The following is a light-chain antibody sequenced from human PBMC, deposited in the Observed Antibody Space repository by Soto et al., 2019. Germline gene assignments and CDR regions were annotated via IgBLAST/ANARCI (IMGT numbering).Light chain of an antibody. V-gene: IGKV3-20*01. J-gene: IGKJ5*01. Sequence: EIVLTQSPGTLSLSPGERATLSCRASQSVTSSTYLAWYQQKPGQAPRLLIYGASSRATGIPDRFRGSGSGTDFTLTISRLEPEDFAVYYCQQYGRSPPITFGQGTRLEIK. CDR2: GAS. CDR1: QSVTSSTY. CDR3: QQYGRSPPIT.